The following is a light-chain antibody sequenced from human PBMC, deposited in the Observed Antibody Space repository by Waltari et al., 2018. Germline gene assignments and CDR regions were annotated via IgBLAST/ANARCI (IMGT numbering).Light chain of an antibody. J-gene: IGLJ1*01. V-gene: IGLV1-44*01. CDR2: SSD. CDR3: VAWDDSLTGYV. CDR1: SSNIGGNV. Sequence: QSVLTQPPSTSGTPGQRVIISCSGSSSNIGGNVVNWYQQIPRTAPKLLIDSSDQRPSGVPDRFSGSKSGTSASLAISGRQSEDEADYYCVAWDDSLTGYVFGTGTKVTVL.